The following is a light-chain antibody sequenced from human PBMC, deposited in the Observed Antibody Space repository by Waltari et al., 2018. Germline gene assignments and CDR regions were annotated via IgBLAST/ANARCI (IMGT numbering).Light chain of an antibody. CDR2: SND. J-gene: IGLJ2*01. V-gene: IGLV1-44*01. Sequence: QSVLTQPPSASGTPGHRVTISCSGTSSNIGSNPVNWYKQLPGTAPKLLIYSNDPRPSGVPDRFSGSKSGTSASLAIRGLHSEDEADYYCSAWDDSLDGHVVFGGGTKVTVL. CDR3: SAWDDSLDGHVV. CDR1: SSNIGSNP.